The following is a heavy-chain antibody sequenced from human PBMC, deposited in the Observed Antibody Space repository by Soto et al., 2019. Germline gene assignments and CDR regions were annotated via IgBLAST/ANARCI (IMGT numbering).Heavy chain of an antibody. CDR1: GFTFSSYA. D-gene: IGHD6-6*01. CDR2: ISGSGGST. CDR3: ARSSSSLNLYYYYGMDV. J-gene: IGHJ6*02. Sequence: GGSLRLSCAASGFTFSSYAMSWVRQAPGKGLEWVSAISGSGGSTYYADSVKGRFTISRDNSKNTLYLQMNSLRAEDTAVYYCARSSSSLNLYYYYGMDVWGQGTTVTVSS. V-gene: IGHV3-23*01.